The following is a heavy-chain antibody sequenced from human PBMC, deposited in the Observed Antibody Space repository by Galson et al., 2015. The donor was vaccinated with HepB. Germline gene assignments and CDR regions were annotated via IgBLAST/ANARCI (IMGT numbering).Heavy chain of an antibody. CDR1: GFTFGSYT. Sequence: SLRLSCAASGFTFGSYTMNWVRQAPGRGLEWVSSISSSRTYIYYADSVKGRFTISRDNAKNSLYLQMNSLRAEDTAVDYCARDPNRDGYNWGYYYYGMDVCGQGTTVTVSS. CDR3: ARDPNRDGYNWGYYYYGMDV. CDR2: ISSSRTYI. J-gene: IGHJ6*02. D-gene: IGHD5-24*01. V-gene: IGHV3-21*01.